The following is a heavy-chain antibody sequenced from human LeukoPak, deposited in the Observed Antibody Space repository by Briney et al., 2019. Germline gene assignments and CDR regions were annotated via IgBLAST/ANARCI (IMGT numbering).Heavy chain of an antibody. CDR1: GFTFDDYG. CDR3: ARVSSGGGESTYFDY. J-gene: IGHJ4*02. Sequence: PGGSLRLSCAASGFTFDDYGMSWVRQAPGKGLEWVSAIKGRFTISRENAKNSLYLQMNSLRAGDTAAYYCARVSSGGGESTYFDYWGRGTLVTVSS. V-gene: IGHV3-13*01. D-gene: IGHD3-16*01. CDR2: I.